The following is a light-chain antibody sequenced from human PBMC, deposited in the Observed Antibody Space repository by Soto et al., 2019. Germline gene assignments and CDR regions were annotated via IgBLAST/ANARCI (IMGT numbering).Light chain of an antibody. Sequence: QSVLPQPASVSGSPGQSITISCTGTSSDIGNYDFVSWYQQVPGTAPKAMIYEVSSRPSGVSNRFSGSKSGNTASLTISGLQAEDEAYYYCSSYTTSTSFILFGGGTKLTVL. CDR1: SSDIGNYDF. CDR3: SSYTTSTSFIL. V-gene: IGLV2-14*01. J-gene: IGLJ2*01. CDR2: EVS.